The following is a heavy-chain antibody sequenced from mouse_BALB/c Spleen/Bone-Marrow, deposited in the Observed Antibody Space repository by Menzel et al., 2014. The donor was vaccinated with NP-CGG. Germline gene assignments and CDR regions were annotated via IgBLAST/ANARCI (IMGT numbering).Heavy chain of an antibody. Sequence: EVKLMESGAELVKPGASVKLSCTASGFNIKDIYMHWVKQRPEQGLEWIGRIDPANGNTKYDPKFQGKATITADTSSNTAYLQLSSLTSEDTAVYYCARDYGSSYYYAMDYWGQGTSVTVSS. CDR1: GFNIKDIY. V-gene: IGHV14-3*02. CDR2: IDPANGNT. D-gene: IGHD1-1*01. J-gene: IGHJ4*01. CDR3: ARDYGSSYYYAMDY.